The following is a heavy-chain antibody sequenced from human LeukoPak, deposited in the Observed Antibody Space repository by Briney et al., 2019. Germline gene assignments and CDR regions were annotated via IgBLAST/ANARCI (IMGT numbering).Heavy chain of an antibody. V-gene: IGHV4-4*07. Sequence: SETLSLTCTVSGGSISLHVWTWIRQPAGKGLEWIGRMYSSGSTNYNPSLKSRVTMSIDMSSDQFSLKLFSVTAADTAVYYCARKLPGYSGYDYAIDYWGQGTLVTVSS. CDR3: ARKLPGYSGYDYAIDY. D-gene: IGHD5-12*01. CDR1: GGSISLHV. J-gene: IGHJ4*02. CDR2: MYSSGST.